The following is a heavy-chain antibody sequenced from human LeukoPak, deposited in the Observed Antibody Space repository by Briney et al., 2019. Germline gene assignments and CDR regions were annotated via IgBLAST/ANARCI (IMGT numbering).Heavy chain of an antibody. V-gene: IGHV4-31*03. CDR3: ARVSSRGYFDY. Sequence: SETLPLTCTVSGGSISSGGYYWSWIRQHPGKGLEWIGYIYYSGSTYYNPSLKSRVTISVDTSKNQFSLKLSSVTAADTAVYYCARVSSRGYFDYWGQGTLVTVSS. CDR1: GGSISSGGYY. J-gene: IGHJ4*02. CDR2: IYYSGST.